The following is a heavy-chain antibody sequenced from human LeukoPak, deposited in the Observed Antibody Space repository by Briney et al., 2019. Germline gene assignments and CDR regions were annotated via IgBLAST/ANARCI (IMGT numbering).Heavy chain of an antibody. J-gene: IGHJ5*02. Sequence: GGSLRLSCAASGFTFSRYWMHWVRQAPGKGLEWVAIISYDGSYKYYADSVKGRFTISRDNSKNTLYLQMNSLRTEDTAVYYCAKDRYSTHNWFDPWGQGTLVTVSS. V-gene: IGHV3-30*18. CDR3: AKDRYSTHNWFDP. CDR2: ISYDGSYK. CDR1: GFTFSRYW. D-gene: IGHD5-12*01.